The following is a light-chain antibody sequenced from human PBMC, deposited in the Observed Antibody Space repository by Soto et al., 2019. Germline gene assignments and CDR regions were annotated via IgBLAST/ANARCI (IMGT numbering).Light chain of an antibody. CDR1: QSVSSGY. J-gene: IGKJ1*01. V-gene: IGKV3-20*01. CDR3: QHYGNSPT. Sequence: EIGLTQSPCTLSLSPGDGATLSCRASQSVSSGYLAWYQQKPGQAPRLLIYGASRRATGIPDRFSGSGSGTDFTLSIIRLEPEDFAVYWCQHYGNSPTFGQGTKVQIK. CDR2: GAS.